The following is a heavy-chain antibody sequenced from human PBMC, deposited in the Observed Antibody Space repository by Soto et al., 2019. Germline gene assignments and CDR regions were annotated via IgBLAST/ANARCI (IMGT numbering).Heavy chain of an antibody. V-gene: IGHV1-69*04. CDR1: GGTFSSYT. D-gene: IGHD3-16*02. CDR3: ARDYDYVWGSYRTDY. J-gene: IGHJ4*02. CDR2: IIPILGIA. Sequence: GASVKVSCKASGGTFSSYTISWVRQAPGQGLEWMGRIIPILGIANYAQKLQGRVTMTTDTSTSTAYMELRSLRSDDTAVYYCARDYDYVWGSYRTDYWGQGTLVTVPQ.